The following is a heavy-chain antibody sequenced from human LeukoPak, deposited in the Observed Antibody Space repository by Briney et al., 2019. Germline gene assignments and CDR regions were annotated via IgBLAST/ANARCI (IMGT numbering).Heavy chain of an antibody. D-gene: IGHD6-13*01. Sequence: SQTLSLTCTVSVGSLSSYYGSWIPRPPSTGLEWIGRIYTSGSTNYNPALKCRVTMSVATSKNQFSLKLSSVTAADTAVYFCARGGHSGTSWGQGTLVTVSS. J-gene: IGHJ5*02. CDR1: VGSLSSYY. CDR2: IYTSGST. CDR3: ARGGHSGTS. V-gene: IGHV4-4*07.